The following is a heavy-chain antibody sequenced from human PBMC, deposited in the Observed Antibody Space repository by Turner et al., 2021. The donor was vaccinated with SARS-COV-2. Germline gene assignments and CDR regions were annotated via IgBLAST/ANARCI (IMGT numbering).Heavy chain of an antibody. CDR2: IKQDGSEK. CDR1: GFPFSNW. Sequence: EKQRVESGGGLVQPGGSLRLSCTASGFPFSNWMHWVRQAPGKGLEWVANIKQDGSEKYFVDSVKGRCTISRDNAKNSLYLQMNSLIAEDTAVYYCARDPNSGASLWGQGILVTVSS. CDR3: ARDPNSGASL. J-gene: IGHJ4*02. D-gene: IGHD2-15*01. V-gene: IGHV3-7*04.